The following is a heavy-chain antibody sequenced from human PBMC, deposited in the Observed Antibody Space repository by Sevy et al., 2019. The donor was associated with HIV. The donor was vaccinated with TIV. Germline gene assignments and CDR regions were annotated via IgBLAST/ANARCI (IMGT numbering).Heavy chain of an antibody. CDR3: ARGGRYYYGSGSYVGMDV. D-gene: IGHD3-10*01. CDR2: ISSSSSYI. J-gene: IGHJ6*02. CDR1: GFTFSSYS. V-gene: IGHV3-21*01. Sequence: GGSLRLSCAASGFTFSSYSMNWVRQAPGKGLEWVSSISSSSSYIYYADSVKGRFTISRDNAKNCLYLQMNSLRAEDTAVYYCARGGRYYYGSGSYVGMDVWGQGTTVTVSS.